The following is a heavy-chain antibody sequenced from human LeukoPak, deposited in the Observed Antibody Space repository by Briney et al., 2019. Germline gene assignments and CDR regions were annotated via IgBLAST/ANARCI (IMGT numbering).Heavy chain of an antibody. CDR2: IKQDGSEK. V-gene: IGHV3-7*01. CDR1: GFTFSSYW. J-gene: IGHJ4*02. Sequence: GGSLRPSCAASGFTFSSYWMSWVRQAPGKGLEWVANIKQDGSEKYYVDSVKGRFTISRDNAKNSLYLQMNSLRAEDTAVYYCARRGGLDTAMVGSIDYWGQGTLVTVSS. D-gene: IGHD5-18*01. CDR3: ARRGGLDTAMVGSIDY.